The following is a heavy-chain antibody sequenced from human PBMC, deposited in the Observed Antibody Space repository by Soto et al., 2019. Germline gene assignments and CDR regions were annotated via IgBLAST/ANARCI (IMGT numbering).Heavy chain of an antibody. J-gene: IGHJ3*02. CDR3: ARDRTATDFKETTIHDAFDI. CDR1: GFTFSSDG. D-gene: IGHD6-25*01. CDR2: IWYDGSNK. V-gene: IGHV3-33*01. Sequence: PGGALRLSCAASGFTFSSDGMHWVRQAPGKGLEWVAVIWYDGSNKYYADSVKGRFTISRDNSKNTLYLQMNSLRAEDTAVYYCARDRTATDFKETTIHDAFDIWGQGTMVTVSS.